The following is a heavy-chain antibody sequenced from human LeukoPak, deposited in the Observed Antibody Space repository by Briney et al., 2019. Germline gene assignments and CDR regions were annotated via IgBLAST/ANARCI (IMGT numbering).Heavy chain of an antibody. D-gene: IGHD1-14*01. Sequence: PSETLSLTCTVSRGSIRGDHWSWTRQPPGKGLEWIGYIYYRGSAKYNPSLKSRVTITVDTSKNQVSLKMSSVTDADTAVYYCARLVDGIYHRLDYWGQGSLVTVSS. V-gene: IGHV4-59*08. J-gene: IGHJ4*02. CDR2: IYYRGSA. CDR3: ARLVDGIYHRLDY. CDR1: RGSIRGDH.